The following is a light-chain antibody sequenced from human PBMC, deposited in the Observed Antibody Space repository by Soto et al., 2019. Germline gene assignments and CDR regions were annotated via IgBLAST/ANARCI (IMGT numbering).Light chain of an antibody. CDR1: SSNIGAGYD. V-gene: IGLV1-40*01. CDR2: GNS. Sequence: QLVLTQPPSVSGAPGQRVTISCTGSSSNIGAGYDVHWYQQLPGTAPKLLIYGNSNRPSGVPDRFSGSKSGTSASLPITGLQAEDEADYYCQSYDSSLSGWVFGGGTKLTVL. CDR3: QSYDSSLSGWV. J-gene: IGLJ3*02.